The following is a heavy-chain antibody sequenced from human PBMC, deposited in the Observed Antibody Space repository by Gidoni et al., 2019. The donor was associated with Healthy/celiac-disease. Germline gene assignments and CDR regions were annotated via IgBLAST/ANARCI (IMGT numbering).Heavy chain of an antibody. V-gene: IGHV1-8*01. CDR1: GSTFTSYD. J-gene: IGHJ5*02. CDR3: ATSSGYCSSTSCSGGWFDP. Sequence: QLVQSGAEVKTPAASLTVSCKASGSTFTSYDINWVRQSPGQGLEWMGWMTPNRGNTGYAQKFQGRVTMTRNTSISTAYMELSSLRSEDTAVYYCATSSGYCSSTSCSGGWFDPWGQGTLVTVSS. D-gene: IGHD2-2*01. CDR2: MTPNRGNT.